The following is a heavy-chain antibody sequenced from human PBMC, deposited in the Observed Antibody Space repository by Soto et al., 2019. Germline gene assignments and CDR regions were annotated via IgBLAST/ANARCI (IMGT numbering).Heavy chain of an antibody. CDR2: IYWDDDK. D-gene: IGHD3-10*02. CDR1: GFSLSTSGVG. J-gene: IGHJ5*02. V-gene: IGHV2-5*02. Sequence: SGPRCEPTQTLTLTCTFSGFSLSTSGVGVGWIRQPPGKALEWLALIYWDDDKRYSPSLKSRLTITKDTSKNQVVLTMTNMDPVDTATYYCAHSLEITMSYYNWFDPWGQGTLVTVSS. CDR3: AHSLEITMSYYNWFDP.